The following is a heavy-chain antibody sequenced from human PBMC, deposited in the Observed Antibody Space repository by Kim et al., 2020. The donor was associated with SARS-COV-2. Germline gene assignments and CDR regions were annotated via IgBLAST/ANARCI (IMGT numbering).Heavy chain of an antibody. Sequence: KGRFTIPRDHSKNTLYLQMNSLRAEDTAVYYCARGKQQLVREDYYYGMDVWGQGTTVTVSS. D-gene: IGHD6-13*01. J-gene: IGHJ6*02. CDR3: ARGKQQLVREDYYYGMDV. V-gene: IGHV3-30*01.